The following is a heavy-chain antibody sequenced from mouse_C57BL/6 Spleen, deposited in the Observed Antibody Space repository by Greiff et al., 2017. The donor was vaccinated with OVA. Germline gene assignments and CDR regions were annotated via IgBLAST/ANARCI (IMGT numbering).Heavy chain of an antibody. CDR3: ARDMRAMDY. J-gene: IGHJ4*01. V-gene: IGHV1-69*01. Sequence: QVQLQQPGAELVMPGASVKLSCKASGYTFTSYWMHWVKQRPGQGLEWIGEIDPSDSYTNYNQKFKGKSTLTVDKSSSTAYMQLSSLTSEDSAVYYCARDMRAMDYWGQGTSVTVSS. CDR2: IDPSDSYT. CDR1: GYTFTSYW.